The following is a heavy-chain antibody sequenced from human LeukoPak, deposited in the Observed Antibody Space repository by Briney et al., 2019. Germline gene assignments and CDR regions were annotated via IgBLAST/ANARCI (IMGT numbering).Heavy chain of an antibody. CDR2: ITSSGDRT. CDR3: AKHLSTGGVSDY. D-gene: IGHD2-8*02. Sequence: QAGGSLRLSCAASGFTFNSFAMRWVRQAPGKGLECVSTITSSGDRTFYADSVKGRFTISRDNSKNTLYLQMDSLRAEDTAVYYCAKHLSTGGVSDYWGQGTLVTVSS. CDR1: GFTFNSFA. V-gene: IGHV3-23*01. J-gene: IGHJ4*02.